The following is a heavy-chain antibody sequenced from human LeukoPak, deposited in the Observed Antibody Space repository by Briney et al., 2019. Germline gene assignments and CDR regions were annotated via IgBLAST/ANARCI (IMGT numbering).Heavy chain of an antibody. Sequence: GGSLRLSCAASGFIFDDYAVHWVRQAPGKGLEWVSGISWNSGSMEYADSVKGRFTISRDNAKNSLYLQMNSLRAEDTAVYYCARSYDIVVVPAAMAWGYWGQGTLVTVSS. J-gene: IGHJ4*02. CDR1: GFIFDDYA. CDR2: ISWNSGSM. D-gene: IGHD2-2*01. CDR3: ARSYDIVVVPAAMAWGY. V-gene: IGHV3-9*01.